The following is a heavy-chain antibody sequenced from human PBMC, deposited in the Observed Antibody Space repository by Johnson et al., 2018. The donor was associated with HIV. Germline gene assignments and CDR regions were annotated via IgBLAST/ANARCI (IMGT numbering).Heavy chain of an antibody. Sequence: VQLVESGGGLVKPGGSLRLSCAASGFTLTNARMKWVRQAPGKGLEWVGRIKSVSDDETKDYGSPVKGRFTISRDDSSNTLYLQMNGLKTEDTAVYYCTTPGDRWYTLVGEAAFDIWGQGTMVTVSS. CDR3: TTPGDRWYTLVGEAAFDI. CDR2: IKSVSDDETK. D-gene: IGHD2-15*01. V-gene: IGHV3-15*01. CDR1: GFTLTNAR. J-gene: IGHJ3*02.